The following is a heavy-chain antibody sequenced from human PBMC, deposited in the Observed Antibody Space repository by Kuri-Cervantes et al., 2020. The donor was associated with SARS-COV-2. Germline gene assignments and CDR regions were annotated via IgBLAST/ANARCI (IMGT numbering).Heavy chain of an antibody. Sequence: ASVKVSCKASGYTFTSYDINWVRQATGQGLEWMGWMNPNSGNTGYAQKFQGRVTMTRNTSISTVYMELSSLRSEDTAVYYCARDVKEDCSSTSCYDWGQYYYYYMDVRGKGTTVTVSS. V-gene: IGHV1-8*02. D-gene: IGHD2-2*01. J-gene: IGHJ6*03. CDR2: MNPNSGNT. CDR1: GYTFTSYD. CDR3: ARDVKEDCSSTSCYDWGQYYYYYMDV.